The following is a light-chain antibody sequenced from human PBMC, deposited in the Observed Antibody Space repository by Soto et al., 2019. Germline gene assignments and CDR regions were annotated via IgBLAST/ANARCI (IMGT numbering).Light chain of an antibody. CDR2: GAS. CDR3: QQYGSSPPYT. CDR1: QSVSSSY. Sequence: EIVLTQSPVTLSLSPLERATLSCMASQSVSSSYLAWYQQKPGQAPRLLIYGASSRATGIPDRFSGSGSGTDFTLTISRLEPEDFAVYYCQQYGSSPPYTFGQGTKVDIK. V-gene: IGKV3-20*01. J-gene: IGKJ2*01.